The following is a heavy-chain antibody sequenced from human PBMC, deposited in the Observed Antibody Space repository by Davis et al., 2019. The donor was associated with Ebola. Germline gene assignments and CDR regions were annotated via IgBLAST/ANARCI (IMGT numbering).Heavy chain of an antibody. CDR2: IYHSGST. D-gene: IGHD3-22*01. J-gene: IGHJ3*02. CDR1: GGPISSSNW. Sequence: MPSETLSLTCAVSGGPISSSNWWSWVRQPPGKGLEWIGEIYHSGSTNYNPSLKSRVTISVDKSKNQFSLKLSSVTAADTAVYYCARDITMIVGNAFDIWGQGTMVTVSS. CDR3: ARDITMIVGNAFDI. V-gene: IGHV4-4*02.